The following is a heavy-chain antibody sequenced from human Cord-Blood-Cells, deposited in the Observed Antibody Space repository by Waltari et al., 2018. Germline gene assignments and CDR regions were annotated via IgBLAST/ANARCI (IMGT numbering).Heavy chain of an antibody. CDR3: ARLERLDGYNSNYFDY. Sequence: QVQLVQSGAEVKKPGSSVKVSCKASGGTFSRYAISWVRQAPGQGVGWMGGIIPIFGTANYAQKFQGRVTITADEATSTAYMELSSLRSEDTAVYYCARLERLDGYNSNYFDYWGQGTLVTVSS. D-gene: IGHD5-12*01. V-gene: IGHV1-69*01. CDR2: IIPIFGTA. J-gene: IGHJ4*02. CDR1: GGTFSRYA.